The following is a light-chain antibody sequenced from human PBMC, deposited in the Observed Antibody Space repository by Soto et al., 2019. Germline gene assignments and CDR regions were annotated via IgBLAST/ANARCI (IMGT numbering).Light chain of an antibody. Sequence: QASLAQPGLLSWAPGPSDTLSCAGTGRVVVAYNLVSWYQQHPGKAPKLIICEVNTRPSGISNRFSGSKSGDTASLTISGLQAEDEADYFCCSYAGTVAYVFGTGTKVTVL. CDR1: GRVVVAYNL. J-gene: IGLJ1*01. V-gene: IGLV2-23*02. CDR2: EVN. CDR3: CSYAGTVAYV.